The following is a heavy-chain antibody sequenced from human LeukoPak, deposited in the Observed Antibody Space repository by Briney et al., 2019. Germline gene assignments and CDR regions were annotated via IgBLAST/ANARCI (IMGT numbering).Heavy chain of an antibody. CDR2: LSGSGGST. CDR3: AKDIWDCGGDCYLGYFDY. CDR1: GFTFSSYA. J-gene: IGHJ4*02. D-gene: IGHD2-21*02. V-gene: IGHV3-23*01. Sequence: GGSLRLSCAASGFTFSSYAMSWVRQAPGKGLKWVSALSGSGGSTYYADSVKGRFTIYRDNSKNTLYLQMNSLRAEDTAVYYCAKDIWDCGGDCYLGYFDYWGQGTLVTVSS.